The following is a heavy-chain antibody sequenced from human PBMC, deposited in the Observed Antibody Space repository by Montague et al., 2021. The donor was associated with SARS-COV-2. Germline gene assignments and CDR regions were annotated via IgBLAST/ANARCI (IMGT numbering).Heavy chain of an antibody. J-gene: IGHJ3*01. CDR3: ARELGGFGV. CDR1: GVSITRGGYF. V-gene: IGHV4-31*03. CDR2: IDNSGSA. Sequence: TLSLTCTVSGVSITRGGYFWSWIRQHPGRCLEWIGYIDNSGSAHYNPSLTSRVSISIDTSNNQFSLKLTSVTTADTAIYYCARELGGFGVWGQGTMVTVSS. D-gene: IGHD3-16*01.